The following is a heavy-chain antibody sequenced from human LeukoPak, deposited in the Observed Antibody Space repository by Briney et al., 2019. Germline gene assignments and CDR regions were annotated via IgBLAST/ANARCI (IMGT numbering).Heavy chain of an antibody. Sequence: AGGSLRLSCAASGFSFSNYGMNWVRQAPGKGLEWVANIKQDGSEKYYVDSVKGRFTISRDNAKNSLYLQMNSLRAEDTAVYYCARYSSGWYLFYFDYWGQGTLVTVSS. CDR1: GFSFSNYG. V-gene: IGHV3-7*01. J-gene: IGHJ4*02. CDR3: ARYSSGWYLFYFDY. CDR2: IKQDGSEK. D-gene: IGHD6-19*01.